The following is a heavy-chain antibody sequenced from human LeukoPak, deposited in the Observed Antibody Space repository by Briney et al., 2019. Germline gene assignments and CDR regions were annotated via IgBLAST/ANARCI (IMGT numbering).Heavy chain of an antibody. CDR2: INPNSGGT. J-gene: IGHJ4*02. Sequence: ASVKVSCKASGYTFTCYYMHWVRQAPGQGLEWMGWINPNSGGTNYAQKFQGRVTMTRDTSISTAYMELSRLRSDDTAVYYCARARHYYDSSGYYYPIDYWGQGTLVTVSS. V-gene: IGHV1-2*02. CDR1: GYTFTCYY. D-gene: IGHD3-22*01. CDR3: ARARHYYDSSGYYYPIDY.